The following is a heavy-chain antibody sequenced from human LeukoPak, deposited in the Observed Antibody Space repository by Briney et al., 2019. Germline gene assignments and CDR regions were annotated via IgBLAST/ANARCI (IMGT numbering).Heavy chain of an antibody. J-gene: IGHJ4*02. D-gene: IGHD6-6*01. CDR2: ISGSGGST. V-gene: IGHV3-23*01. CDR3: AREEYSSPFDY. Sequence: PGGSLRLSCAASGFTFSSYAMSWVRQAPGKGLEWVSTISGSGGSTYYGDSVKGRFTISRDNSKNTLYLQVNSLRVEDTAVYFCAREEYSSPFDYWGQGTLVTVSS. CDR1: GFTFSSYA.